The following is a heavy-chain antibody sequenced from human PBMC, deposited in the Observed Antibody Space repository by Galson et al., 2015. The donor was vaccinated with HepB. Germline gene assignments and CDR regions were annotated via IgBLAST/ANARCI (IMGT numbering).Heavy chain of an antibody. CDR1: GGSINSGGYY. Sequence: TLSLTCTVSGGSINSGGYYWSWIRQHPGKGLEWIGYISYSGSTYYNPSLKSRVTISVDTSKNQFSLKLSSVTAADTAVYYCARAAVEGANDGFDIWGQGTMVTVSS. D-gene: IGHD5-24*01. CDR2: ISYSGST. V-gene: IGHV4-31*03. J-gene: IGHJ3*02. CDR3: ARAAVEGANDGFDI.